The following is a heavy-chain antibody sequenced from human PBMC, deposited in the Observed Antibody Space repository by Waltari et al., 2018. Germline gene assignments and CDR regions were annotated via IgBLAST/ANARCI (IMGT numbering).Heavy chain of an antibody. CDR1: GFSLSNARMG. Sequence: QVTLKESGPVLVKPTETLTLTCTVSGFSLSNARMGVSWIRQPPGKALEWLAHIFSNDEKSYSTSLKSRLTISKDTSKSQVVLTMTNMDPVDTATYYCAFGAMGAAAGPGDYYYYGMDVWDQGP. J-gene: IGHJ6*02. V-gene: IGHV2-26*01. CDR3: AFGAMGAAAGPGDYYYYGMDV. CDR2: IFSNDEK. D-gene: IGHD6-13*01.